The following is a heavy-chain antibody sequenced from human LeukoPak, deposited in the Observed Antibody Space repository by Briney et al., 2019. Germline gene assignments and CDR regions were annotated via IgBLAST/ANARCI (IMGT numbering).Heavy chain of an antibody. J-gene: IGHJ4*02. CDR3: ARETGFYYFDY. CDR2: IYYSRST. Sequence: SETLSLTCTVSGGSISSYYWSWIRQPPGKGLEWIGYIYYSRSTNYNPSLKSRATISVDTSKNQFSLKLSSVTAADTAVYYCARETGFYYFDYWGQGTLVTVSS. V-gene: IGHV4-59*12. D-gene: IGHD3-9*01. CDR1: GGSISSYY.